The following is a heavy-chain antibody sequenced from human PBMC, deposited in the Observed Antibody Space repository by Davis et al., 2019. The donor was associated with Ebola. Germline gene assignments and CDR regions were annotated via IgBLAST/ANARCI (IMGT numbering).Heavy chain of an antibody. CDR2: IGGFSDHI. Sequence: PGGSLRLSCAASGFTFRNWGMYWFRQAPGKGLEWLAYIGGFSDHINYEDSLEGRFTISRDNAKDSLFLNMNGLRQDDTAVYYCARRIKGDGRGGVDVWGQETSVTVSS. D-gene: IGHD3-10*02. CDR3: ARRIKGDGRGGVDV. V-gene: IGHV3-48*02. CDR1: GFTFRNWG. J-gene: IGHJ6*02.